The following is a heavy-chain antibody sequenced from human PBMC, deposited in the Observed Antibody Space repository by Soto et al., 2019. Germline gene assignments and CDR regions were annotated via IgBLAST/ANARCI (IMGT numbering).Heavy chain of an antibody. CDR3: ATSLVTSRTRVDY. CDR1: GGSIYTGGFY. V-gene: IGHV4-31*03. J-gene: IGHJ4*02. Sequence: QVQLQESGPGLVKPSQTLSLTCTVSGGSIYTGGFYWSWIRQHPGKGLEWLGYIYYTGSTQYTPSLKSRLTISTDTSDNQFSLRLTSVTAADTAVYYCATSLVTSRTRVDYWGQGTLVTVSS. D-gene: IGHD1-26*01. CDR2: IYYTGST.